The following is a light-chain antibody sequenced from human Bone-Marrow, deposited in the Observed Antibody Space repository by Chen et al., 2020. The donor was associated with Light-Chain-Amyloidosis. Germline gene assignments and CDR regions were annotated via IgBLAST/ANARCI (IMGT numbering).Light chain of an antibody. Sequence: EIVLTQSPGTLSLSPGEGANLSCRASQTISSNYLTWYQQTFGQAPRLLIYGSSSRATGIPDRFTGSGSGTDFTLTLHRLEPEDFAMYYCQQYGTSPLTFGGGTKVEIK. CDR2: GSS. CDR1: QTISSNY. V-gene: IGKV3-20*01. CDR3: QQYGTSPLT. J-gene: IGKJ4*01.